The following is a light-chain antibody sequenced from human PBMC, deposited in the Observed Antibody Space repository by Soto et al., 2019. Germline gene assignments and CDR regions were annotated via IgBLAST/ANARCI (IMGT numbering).Light chain of an antibody. CDR3: QQYGNSPIT. CDR2: GAS. Sequence: EILMTQSPATLSVSPGERATLSCRASQSVSSSFLAWYQQKPGQAPRLLVYGASGRATGIPDRFSGSGSGTDFTLTITRLEPEDFAVYYCQQYGNSPITFGQGTRLEIK. CDR1: QSVSSSF. V-gene: IGKV3-20*01. J-gene: IGKJ5*01.